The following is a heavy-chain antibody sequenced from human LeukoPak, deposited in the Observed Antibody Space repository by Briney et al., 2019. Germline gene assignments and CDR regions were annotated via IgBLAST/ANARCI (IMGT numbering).Heavy chain of an antibody. J-gene: IGHJ4*02. D-gene: IGHD2-8*01. CDR1: GFDLDNYW. V-gene: IGHV3-7*04. CDR2: MNQGGSEQ. CDR3: SRGQGCAY. Sequence: PGGSLRLSCAASGFDLDNYWMTWVRQVPGKGLEWVANMNQGGSEQYYVDSVKGRFTISRDNGKKSLYLQMNSLRAEDTAVYYCSRGQGCAYWGQGTLVTVSS.